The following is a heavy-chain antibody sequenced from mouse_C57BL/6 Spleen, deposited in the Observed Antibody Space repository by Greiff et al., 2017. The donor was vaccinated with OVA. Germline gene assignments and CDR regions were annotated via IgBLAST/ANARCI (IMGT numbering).Heavy chain of an antibody. CDR1: GFTFSDYY. V-gene: IGHV5-16*01. D-gene: IGHD2-4*01. Sequence: EVKLMESEGGLVQPGSSMKLSCTASGFTFSDYYMAWVRQVPEKGLEWVANINYDGSSTYYLDSLKSRFIISRGNAKNILYLQMSSLKSEDTATYYCARTSIYYDYGRGNDFDDWGQGTTLTVAS. CDR2: INYDGSST. J-gene: IGHJ2*01. CDR3: ARTSIYYDYGRGNDFDD.